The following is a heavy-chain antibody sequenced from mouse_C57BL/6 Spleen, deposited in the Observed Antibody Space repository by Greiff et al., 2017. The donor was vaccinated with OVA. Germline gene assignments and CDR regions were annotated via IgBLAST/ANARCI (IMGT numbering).Heavy chain of an antibody. V-gene: IGHV1-62-2*01. CDR3: ARHPIPYYGSSHWYFDV. Sequence: QVQLQQSGAELVKPGASVKLSCKASGYTFTEYTIHWVKQRSGQGLEWIGWFYPGSGSIKYNEKFKDKATLTADKSSSTVYMELSRLTSEDSAVYFCARHPIPYYGSSHWYFDVWGTGTTVTVSS. CDR1: GYTFTEYT. J-gene: IGHJ1*03. D-gene: IGHD1-1*01. CDR2: FYPGSGSI.